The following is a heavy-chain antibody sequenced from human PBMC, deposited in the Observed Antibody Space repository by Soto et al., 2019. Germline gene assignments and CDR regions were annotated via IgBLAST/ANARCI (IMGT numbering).Heavy chain of an antibody. CDR1: GLIFSDYH. D-gene: IGHD6-19*01. Sequence: EVQLVESGGGLVQPGGSLRLSCAASGLIFSDYHMDWVRQAPGKGLEWVGRIRRKANSYTTEYAASVKGRFTISRDDSKNPLYLQMTSLKSEDTGVYYCAMLGGWSGGSSGMDVWGQGTTVTVSS. J-gene: IGHJ6*02. CDR2: IRRKANSYTT. V-gene: IGHV3-72*01. CDR3: AMLGGWSGGSSGMDV.